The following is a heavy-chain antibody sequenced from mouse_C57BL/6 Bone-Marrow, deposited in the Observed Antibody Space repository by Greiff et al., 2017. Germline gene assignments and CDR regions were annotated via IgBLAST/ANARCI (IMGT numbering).Heavy chain of an antibody. J-gene: IGHJ2*01. CDR2: INPSNGGT. D-gene: IGHD1-1*01. Sequence: QVQLQQPGTELVKPGPSVKLSCKASGYTFTSYWMHWLKQRPGQGLEWIGNINPSNGGTNYNAKFKSKATLTVDKSSSTAYMQFSSLTSEDSAVYYCARSYYYGPGYYFDYWGQGTTLTVSS. CDR3: ARSYYYGPGYYFDY. V-gene: IGHV1-53*01. CDR1: GYTFTSYW.